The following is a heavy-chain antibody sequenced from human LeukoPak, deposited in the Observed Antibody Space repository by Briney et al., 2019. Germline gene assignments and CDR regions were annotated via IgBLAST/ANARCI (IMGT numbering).Heavy chain of an antibody. V-gene: IGHV4-34*01. J-gene: IGHJ6*03. CDR3: ARGTRLNYYYYYYYMDV. CDR2: INHSGST. CDR1: NGSIGTYY. Sequence: SETLSLTCTVSNGSIGTYYWSWIRQPPGKGLEWIGEINHSGSTNYNPSLKSRVTISVDTSKNQFSLKLSSVTAADTAVYYCARGTRLNYYYYYYYMDVWGKGTTVTVSS. D-gene: IGHD2-21*02.